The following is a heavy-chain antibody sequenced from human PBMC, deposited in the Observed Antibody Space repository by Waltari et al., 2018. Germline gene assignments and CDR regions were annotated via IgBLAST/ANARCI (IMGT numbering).Heavy chain of an antibody. V-gene: IGHV4-61*09. CDR1: GGSISSGSYY. J-gene: IGHJ6*02. Sequence: QVQLQESGPGLVKPSQTLSLTCTVSGGSISSGSYYWSWIRQPAGKGLEWIGYIYTSGSTNYNPSLKSRVTISVDTSKNQFSLKLSSVTAADTAVYYCARALGVTGSYYKPYYYYGMDVWGQGTTVTVSS. D-gene: IGHD3-10*01. CDR3: ARALGVTGSYYKPYYYYGMDV. CDR2: IYTSGST.